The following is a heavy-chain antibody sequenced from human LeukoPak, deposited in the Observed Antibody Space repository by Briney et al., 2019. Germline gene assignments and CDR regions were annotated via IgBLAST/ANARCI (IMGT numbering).Heavy chain of an antibody. CDR1: GGSFSGYY. J-gene: IGHJ4*02. CDR3: ARGAEMAIDY. CDR2: INHSGST. D-gene: IGHD5-12*01. Sequence: PSETLSLTCAVYGGSFSGYYWSWIRQPPGKGLEWIREINHSGSTNYNPSLKSRVTISVDTSKNQFSLKLSSVTAADTAVYYCARGAEMAIDYWGQGTLVTVSS. V-gene: IGHV4-34*01.